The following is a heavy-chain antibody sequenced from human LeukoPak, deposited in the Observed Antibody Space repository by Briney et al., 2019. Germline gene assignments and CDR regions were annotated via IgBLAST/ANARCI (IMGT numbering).Heavy chain of an antibody. V-gene: IGHV3-30*02. CDR1: GFTFSSYG. J-gene: IGHJ3*02. D-gene: IGHD4-17*01. CDR3: AKDRTYDYGTYDAFDI. Sequence: PGGSLRLSCAASGFTFSSYGMHWVRQAPGKGLEWVAVIWYDGSNKYYADSVKGRFTISRDNSKNTLYLQMNSLRPEDTAVYYCAKDRTYDYGTYDAFDIWGPGTMVTVSS. CDR2: IWYDGSNK.